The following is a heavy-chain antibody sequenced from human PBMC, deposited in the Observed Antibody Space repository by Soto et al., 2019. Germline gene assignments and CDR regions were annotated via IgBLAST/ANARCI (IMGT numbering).Heavy chain of an antibody. V-gene: IGHV1-69*13. D-gene: IGHD3-22*01. Sequence: AASVKVSCKASGGTFSRNTISWVRQAPGQGLEWMGGIMPIFGSANYAQKSQGRVTITADENTRTVYMELSRLRSEDTAVYYCARQFDSDTTGYYYAYWGQGTLVTVSS. CDR2: IMPIFGSA. CDR3: ARQFDSDTTGYYYAY. CDR1: GGTFSRNT. J-gene: IGHJ4*02.